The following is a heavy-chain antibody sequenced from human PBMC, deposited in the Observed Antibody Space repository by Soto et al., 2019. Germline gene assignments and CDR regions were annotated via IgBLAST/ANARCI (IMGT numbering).Heavy chain of an antibody. CDR1: GYTFTSYD. V-gene: IGHV1-8*01. CDR2: MNPNSGNT. Sequence: GASVKVSCKASGYTFTSYDINWVRQATGQGLEWMGWMNPNSGNTGYAQKFQGRVTMTRNTSISTAYMELSSLRSEDTAVYYCARGLTYQLGPGYWGQGTLVTVSS. D-gene: IGHD1-1*01. J-gene: IGHJ4*02. CDR3: ARGLTYQLGPGY.